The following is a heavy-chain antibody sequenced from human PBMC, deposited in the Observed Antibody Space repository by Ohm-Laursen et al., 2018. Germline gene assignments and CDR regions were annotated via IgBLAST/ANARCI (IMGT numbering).Heavy chain of an antibody. D-gene: IGHD6-19*01. CDR2: INPSGGST. Sequence: SVKVSCNASGYTFTSYYMHWVRQAPGQGLEWMGIINPSGGSTSYTQKFQGRVTMTRDTSTSTVYMELSSLRSEDTAVYYCARGTPGIAVAGADAFDIWGQGTMVTVSS. J-gene: IGHJ3*02. CDR3: ARGTPGIAVAGADAFDI. V-gene: IGHV1-46*01. CDR1: GYTFTSYY.